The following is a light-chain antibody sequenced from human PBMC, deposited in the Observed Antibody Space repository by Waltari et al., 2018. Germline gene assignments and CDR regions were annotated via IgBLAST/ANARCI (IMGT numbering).Light chain of an antibody. CDR1: VLYISNNRNY. V-gene: IGKV4-1*01. CDR2: WAS. Sequence: VLYISNNRNYLTWYQQKQGQPPKLLMYWASIRESGVPDRFSGSGSGTDFTLTISSLQAEDVAVYYCQQYYTTPLTFGGGTKVEIK. CDR3: QQYYTTPLT. J-gene: IGKJ4*01.